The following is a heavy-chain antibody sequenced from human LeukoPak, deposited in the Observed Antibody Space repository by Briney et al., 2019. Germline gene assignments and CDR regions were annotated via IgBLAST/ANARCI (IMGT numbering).Heavy chain of an antibody. Sequence: GGSLRLSCAASGLTFSSYSMHWVRQAPGKGLVWVSRISSDGTTSTYAASVKGRFTISRDNAKNTLYLQMNSLRPEDTSVYYCAGERSCSGGSCFQTNFDCWGQGTLVTVSS. D-gene: IGHD2-15*01. CDR1: GLTFSSYS. CDR2: ISSDGTTS. CDR3: AGERSCSGGSCFQTNFDC. V-gene: IGHV3-74*01. J-gene: IGHJ4*02.